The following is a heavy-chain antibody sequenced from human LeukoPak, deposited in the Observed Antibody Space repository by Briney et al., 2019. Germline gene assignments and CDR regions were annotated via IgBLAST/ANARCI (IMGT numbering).Heavy chain of an antibody. Sequence: GGSLRLSCVASGFAFSAFAISWVRQAPGKGLEWVSAVSGSGGRTFYTDSLRGRFTISRANSRQPVFLPMDSLRAEDTAVYYCAKGGAAMTDAPHGDVVTTTLVGFDIWGQGTMVTVSS. CDR1: GFAFSAFA. CDR2: VSGSGGRT. D-gene: IGHD2-21*02. CDR3: AKGGAAMTDAPHGDVVTTTLVGFDI. J-gene: IGHJ3*02. V-gene: IGHV3-23*01.